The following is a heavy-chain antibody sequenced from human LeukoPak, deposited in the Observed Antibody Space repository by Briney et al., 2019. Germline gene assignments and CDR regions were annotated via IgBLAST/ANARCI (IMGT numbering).Heavy chain of an antibody. J-gene: IGHJ4*02. CDR1: GLTFSTSC. CDR2: IGPTGFDR. D-gene: IGHD1-14*01. V-gene: IGHV3-21*06. CDR3: ATETNGRHYDY. Sequence: GGSLRLSCTTTGLTFSTSCFNWVRQAPGKGLEWVASIGPTGFDRYHADSIKGRFTISRDNANNFLYLQMDSLRVEDTAVYYCATETNGRHYDYWGQGTLLTVSS.